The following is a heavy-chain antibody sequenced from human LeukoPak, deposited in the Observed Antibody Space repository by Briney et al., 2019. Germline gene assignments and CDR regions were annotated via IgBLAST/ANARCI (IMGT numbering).Heavy chain of an antibody. CDR2: FDPEDGEI. CDR1: GSTLTKLS. Sequence: ASVKVSCKVSGSTLTKLSVHWVRQTPGKGLEWMGGFDPEDGEIINGQKFQGRVTMTEDTSTDTAYMELSSLRSEDTAVYYCATLMFRGVIGDDYYGMDVWGKGTTVTVSS. D-gene: IGHD3-10*01. V-gene: IGHV1-24*01. CDR3: ATLMFRGVIGDDYYGMDV. J-gene: IGHJ6*04.